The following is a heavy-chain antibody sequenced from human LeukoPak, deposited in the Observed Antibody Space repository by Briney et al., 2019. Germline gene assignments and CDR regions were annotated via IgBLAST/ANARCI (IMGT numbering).Heavy chain of an antibody. Sequence: PGGSLRLSCAASGFTFDDYAMHWVRQAPGKGLEWVTGISWNSGNIGYADSVKGRFTISRDNAENSLYLQMNSLRAEDTALYYCAKDSNSSRYWYFDLWGRGTLVTVSS. V-gene: IGHV3-9*01. CDR1: GFTFDDYA. D-gene: IGHD6-6*01. CDR2: ISWNSGNI. CDR3: AKDSNSSRYWYFDL. J-gene: IGHJ2*01.